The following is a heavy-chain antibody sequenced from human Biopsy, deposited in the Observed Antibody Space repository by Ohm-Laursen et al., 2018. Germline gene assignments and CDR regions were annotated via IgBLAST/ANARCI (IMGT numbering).Heavy chain of an antibody. J-gene: IGHJ6*02. Sequence: SVKVSCKASGYTFTDYGVSWVRRAPGQGLEWMGWITTYNGNTNYAQKVQGRVTMTTDTSTSTAYMELRSLRSDDTAVYYCARDRGYYYYYGMDVWGQGTTVTVSS. CDR1: GYTFTDYG. V-gene: IGHV1-18*01. D-gene: IGHD3-10*01. CDR2: ITTYNGNT. CDR3: ARDRGYYYYYGMDV.